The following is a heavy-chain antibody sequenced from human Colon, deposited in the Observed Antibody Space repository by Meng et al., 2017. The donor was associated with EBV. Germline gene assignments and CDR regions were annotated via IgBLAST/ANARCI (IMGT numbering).Heavy chain of an antibody. V-gene: IGHV4-31*03. CDR1: GGSVSSGGYY. D-gene: IGHD6-19*01. Sequence: QRQWSGPGLVKPSQTLSLTCTVSGGSVSSGGYYWTWIRQHPGKGLEWFGHIYYSGSTFYNPSLKRRVIISIDTSKNQFSLNLRSVTAADTAVYYCARVSSGWDYFDYWGQGTLVTVSS. CDR3: ARVSSGWDYFDY. CDR2: IYYSGST. J-gene: IGHJ4*02.